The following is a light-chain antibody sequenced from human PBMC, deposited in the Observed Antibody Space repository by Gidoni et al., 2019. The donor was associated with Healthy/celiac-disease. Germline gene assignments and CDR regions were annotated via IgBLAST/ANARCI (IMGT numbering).Light chain of an antibody. J-gene: IGLJ1*01. CDR3: QSADSSGTYV. CDR2: KAS. V-gene: IGLV3-25*03. Sequence: SYALTQPPSVSVSPRQTARITCSGDAVPKQYAYWYKQKPGQAPVLVIDKASERPSGIPERFSGSSSGTTVTLTISGVQAEDEADYYCQSADSSGTYVFGTGTKVTVL. CDR1: AVPKQY.